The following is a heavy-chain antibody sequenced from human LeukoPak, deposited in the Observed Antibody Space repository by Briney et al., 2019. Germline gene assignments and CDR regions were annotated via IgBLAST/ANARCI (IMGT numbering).Heavy chain of an antibody. CDR3: AREYYYDSSGYLDAFDI. J-gene: IGHJ3*02. CDR2: IYHSGST. D-gene: IGHD3-22*01. CDR1: GGSISSSNW. Sequence: PSGTLSLTCAVSGGSISSSNWWSWVRQPPGKGLEWIGEIYHSGSTNYNPSLKSRVTISVDKSKNQFSLKLSSVTAADTAVYYCAREYYYDSSGYLDAFDIWGQGTMVTVSS. V-gene: IGHV4-4*02.